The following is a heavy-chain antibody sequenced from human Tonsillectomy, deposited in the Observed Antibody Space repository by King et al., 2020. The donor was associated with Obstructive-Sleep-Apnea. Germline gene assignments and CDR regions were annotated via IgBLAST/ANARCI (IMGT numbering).Heavy chain of an antibody. J-gene: IGHJ4*02. V-gene: IGHV3-11*01. CDR1: GFTFSDYY. CDR3: ASSSGYFDY. CDR2: ISSSGRMK. Sequence: VQLVESGGGLVKPGGSLRLSCAASGFTFSDYYMTWIRQAPGKGLEWVSYISSSGRMKYYEDSVKGRFSISRDNAKKSLYLQMNSLRAEDTAVYYCASSSGYFDYWGQGTLVTVSS. D-gene: IGHD3-22*01.